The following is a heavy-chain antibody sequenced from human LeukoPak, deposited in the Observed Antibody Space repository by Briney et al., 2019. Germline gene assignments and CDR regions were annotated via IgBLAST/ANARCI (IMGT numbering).Heavy chain of an antibody. CDR1: GFTVSSNY. CDR3: AREGLSAYYFDY. Sequence: GGSLRLSCAASGFTVSSNYMSWVRQAPGKGLEWVSVIYSGGGTYYADSVKGRFTISRDNSKNTLYLQMNSLRAEDTAVNYCAREGLSAYYFDYWGQGTLVTVSS. J-gene: IGHJ4*02. D-gene: IGHD3/OR15-3a*01. CDR2: IYSGGGT. V-gene: IGHV3-53*01.